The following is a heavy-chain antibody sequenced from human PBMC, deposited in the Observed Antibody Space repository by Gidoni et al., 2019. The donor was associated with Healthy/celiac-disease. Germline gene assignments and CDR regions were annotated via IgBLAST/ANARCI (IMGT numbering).Heavy chain of an antibody. CDR2: INHSGST. J-gene: IGHJ4*02. D-gene: IGHD6-13*01. CDR3: ARRAGTDSGVLQQLAYFDY. CDR1: GGSFSGYY. V-gene: IGHV4-34*01. Sequence: QVQLQQWGAGLLKPSETLSLTCAVYGGSFSGYYWSWIRQPPGKGLEWIGEINHSGSTNYNPSLKSRVTISVDTSKNQFSLKLSSVTAADTAVYYCARRAGTDSGVLQQLAYFDYWGQGTLVTVSS.